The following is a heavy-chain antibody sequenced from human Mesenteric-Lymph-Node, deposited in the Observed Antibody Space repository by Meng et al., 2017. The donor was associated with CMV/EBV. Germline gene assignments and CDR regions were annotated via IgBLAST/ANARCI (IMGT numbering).Heavy chain of an antibody. CDR3: ARGGIEVAGAGFFDP. Sequence: GGSLRLSCAVSGFSVSTNYMNWVRQAPGKGLEWVSVLYSGGKTFYADSVKGRFTVSRDSSKNTLYLQMNSLRDEDTAVYYCARGGIEVAGAGFFDPWGQGTLVTVSS. D-gene: IGHD6-19*01. CDR1: GFSVSTNY. V-gene: IGHV3-53*01. J-gene: IGHJ5*02. CDR2: LYSGGKT.